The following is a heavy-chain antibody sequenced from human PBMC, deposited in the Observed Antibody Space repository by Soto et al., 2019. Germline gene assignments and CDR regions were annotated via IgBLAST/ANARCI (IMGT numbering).Heavy chain of an antibody. Sequence: GGSLRLSCAASGFPFTSYTMNWVRQAPGKGLEWVSSISRFSTDIYYADSVRGRFTISRDNARNSVFLQMDSLRAEDTAVYYCARVCAWFGQFDYFDFWGQGTPVTVSS. CDR3: ARVCAWFGQFDYFDF. CDR2: ISRFSTDI. V-gene: IGHV3-21*01. J-gene: IGHJ4*02. CDR1: GFPFTSYT. D-gene: IGHD3-10*01.